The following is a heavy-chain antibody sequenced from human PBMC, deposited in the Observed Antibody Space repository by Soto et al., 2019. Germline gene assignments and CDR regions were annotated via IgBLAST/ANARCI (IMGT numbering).Heavy chain of an antibody. V-gene: IGHV4-61*01. Sequence: QVQLQESGPGLVKPSETLSLTCTVSGGSVSSGSYYWSWIRQPPGKGLEWIGYIYYSGSTNYNPSLKSRVTISVDTSKNQFSLKLSSVTAADTAVYYCARDSRARTMGVWGQGTTVTVSS. CDR2: IYYSGST. CDR1: GGSVSSGSYY. J-gene: IGHJ6*02. D-gene: IGHD3-10*01. CDR3: ARDSRARTMGV.